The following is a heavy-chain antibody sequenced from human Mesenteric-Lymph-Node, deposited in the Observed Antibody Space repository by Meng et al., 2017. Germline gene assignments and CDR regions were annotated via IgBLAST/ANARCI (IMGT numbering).Heavy chain of an antibody. V-gene: IGHV4-34*01. J-gene: IGHJ6*02. D-gene: IGHD1-20*01. CDR1: GGSRSRYY. CDR2: INHSGST. Sequence: GSLRLSCTVSGGSRSRYYWSWIRQSPGKGLEWIGEINHSGSTNYNPSLKSRVTISVDTSKNQFSLKLSSVTAADTAVYYCARLKPYKYNWNDGPNTVMDVWGQGTTVTVSS. CDR3: ARLKPYKYNWNDGPNTVMDV.